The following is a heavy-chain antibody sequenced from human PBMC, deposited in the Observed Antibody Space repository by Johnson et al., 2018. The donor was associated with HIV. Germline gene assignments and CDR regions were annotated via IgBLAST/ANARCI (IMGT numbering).Heavy chain of an antibody. CDR3: SRGLWLKPGTVDI. J-gene: IGHJ3*02. Sequence: QVQLVESGGGLVQPGGSLRLSCAASGFTFSDYYMTWIRQAPGKRLEWVSYISSSGTNRYYADSVKGRFTISRDHTKNFLYLQMNTLRVEDTAGYYCSRGLWLKPGTVDIWGQGTVVSVSS. CDR2: ISSSGTNR. V-gene: IGHV3-11*04. CDR1: GFTFSDYY. D-gene: IGHD6-19*01.